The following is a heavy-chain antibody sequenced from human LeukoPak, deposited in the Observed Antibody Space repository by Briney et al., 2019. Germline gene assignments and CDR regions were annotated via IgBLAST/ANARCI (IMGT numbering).Heavy chain of an antibody. CDR2: IWYDGSYK. CDR3: ARGNSDAFDI. CDR1: GFTFNSYG. D-gene: IGHD4-23*01. J-gene: IGHJ3*02. V-gene: IGHV3-33*08. Sequence: GRSLRLSCAASGFTFNSYGIHWVRQAPGKGLEWVAIIWYDGSYKYYADSVKGRFTVSRDNSKNTLYLQVNSLTAEDTAVYYCARGNSDAFDIWGQGTMVTVSS.